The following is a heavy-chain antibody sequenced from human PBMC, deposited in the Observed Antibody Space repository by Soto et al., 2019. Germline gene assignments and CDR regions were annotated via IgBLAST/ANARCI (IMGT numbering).Heavy chain of an antibody. CDR3: ARAIWAYYSRGSFSYPVGY. V-gene: IGHV1-3*01. CDR1: GYSISSYA. J-gene: IGHJ4*02. D-gene: IGHD2-15*01. Sequence: ASVKVSCKAFGYSISSYAMRWVRQATGQGLEWMGWISPGNGNTKYSQKFQGRVTITSDTSASTAYMELSSLGSEDTAVYYCARAIWAYYSRGSFSYPVGYWGQGTPVTVSS. CDR2: ISPGNGNT.